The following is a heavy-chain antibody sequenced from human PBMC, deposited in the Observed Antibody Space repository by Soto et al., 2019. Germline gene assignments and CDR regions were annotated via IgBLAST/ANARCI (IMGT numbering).Heavy chain of an antibody. CDR2: ISAHNGNT. CDR1: GYGFTTYG. CDR3: ARGRYGDY. Sequence: QVHLVQSGAEVKKPGASVKVSCKGSGYGFTTYGITWVRQAPGQGLEWMAWISAHNGNTNYAQKVQGRATVTRDTSTSTAYMELRSLRDDDTAVYYCARGRYGDYWGQGALVTVSS. V-gene: IGHV1-18*01. J-gene: IGHJ4*02. D-gene: IGHD1-1*01.